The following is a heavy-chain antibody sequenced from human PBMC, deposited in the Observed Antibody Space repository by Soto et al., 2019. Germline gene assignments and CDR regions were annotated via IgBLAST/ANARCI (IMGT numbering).Heavy chain of an antibody. Sequence: SQTLSLTCPISGDSVSSNSAAWNWIRQSPSRGLEWLGRTYYRSKWYNDYAVSVKSRITINPDTSKNQFSLQLNSVTPEDTAVYYCASFFGIGVAGTVFGETYFYYGMDVCGQGXTVTV. CDR2: TYYRSKWYN. CDR1: GDSVSSNSAA. CDR3: ASFFGIGVAGTVFGETYFYYGMDV. D-gene: IGHD6-19*01. V-gene: IGHV6-1*01. J-gene: IGHJ6*02.